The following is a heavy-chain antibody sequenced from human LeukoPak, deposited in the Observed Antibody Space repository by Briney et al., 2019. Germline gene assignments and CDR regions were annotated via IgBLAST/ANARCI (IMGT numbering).Heavy chain of an antibody. CDR2: ISSSGSTI. Sequence: GGSLRLSCAASGFTFSDYYMSWIRQAPGKGLEWVSYISSSGSTIYYADSVKGRFTISRDNAKNSLYLQMNSLRAEDTAVYYCVRAGPPLFNCSSTSCYSFMDAIPPYYYYYMDVWGKGTTVTVSS. CDR3: VRAGPPLFNCSSTSCYSFMDAIPPYYYYYMDV. V-gene: IGHV3-11*01. J-gene: IGHJ6*03. D-gene: IGHD2-2*02. CDR1: GFTFSDYY.